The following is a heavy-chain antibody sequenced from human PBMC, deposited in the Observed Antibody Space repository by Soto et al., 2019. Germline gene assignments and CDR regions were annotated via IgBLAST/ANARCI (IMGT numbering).Heavy chain of an antibody. J-gene: IGHJ6*02. D-gene: IGHD5-18*01. CDR1: GFTFDDYA. CDR3: AKDYVAYSYGYYGMDV. CDR2: ISWNSGSI. V-gene: IGHV3-9*01. Sequence: PGGSLRLSCAASGFTFDDYAMHWVRQAPGKGLEWVSGISWNSGSIGYADSVKGRFTISRDNAKNSLYLQMNSLRAEDTALYYCAKDYVAYSYGYYGMDVWGQGTTVTVSS.